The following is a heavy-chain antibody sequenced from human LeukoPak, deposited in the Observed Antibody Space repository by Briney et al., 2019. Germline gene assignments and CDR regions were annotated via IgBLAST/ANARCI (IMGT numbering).Heavy chain of an antibody. V-gene: IGHV3-48*03. J-gene: IGHJ4*02. D-gene: IGHD5-12*01. CDR1: GFTFSTYE. Sequence: PGGPLRLSCAASGFTFSTYEMNWVRQAPGKGLEWISYISSTASTIYYADSVKGRFTISRDNSKNSLYLQMNSLRDEDTAIYFCARDSATAFDYWGQGTLVTVSS. CDR3: ARDSATAFDY. CDR2: ISSTASTI.